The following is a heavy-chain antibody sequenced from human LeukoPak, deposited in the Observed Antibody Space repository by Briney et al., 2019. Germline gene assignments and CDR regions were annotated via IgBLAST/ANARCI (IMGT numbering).Heavy chain of an antibody. CDR3: AKTAATDYFDY. V-gene: IGHV3-30*18. D-gene: IGHD2-15*01. CDR1: GFNFSSYG. Sequence: GSLRLPCAASGFNFSSYGMHWVRQAPGKGLEWVAVISYDGSNKYYADSVKGRFTISRDNSKNTLYLQMNSLRAEDTAVYYCAKTAATDYFDYWGQGTLVTVSS. CDR2: ISYDGSNK. J-gene: IGHJ4*02.